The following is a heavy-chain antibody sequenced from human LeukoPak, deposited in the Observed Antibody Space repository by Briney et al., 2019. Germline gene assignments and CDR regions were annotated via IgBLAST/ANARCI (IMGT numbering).Heavy chain of an antibody. CDR3: ARRIAVAARGPFDY. J-gene: IGHJ4*02. D-gene: IGHD6-19*01. CDR1: GGSFSGYY. Sequence: PSETLSLTCAVYGGSFSGYYWSWIRQPPGKGLEWIGEINHSGSTNYNPSLKSRVTISVGTSKNQFSLKLSSVTAADTAVYYCARRIAVAARGPFDYWGQGTLVTVSS. CDR2: INHSGST. V-gene: IGHV4-34*01.